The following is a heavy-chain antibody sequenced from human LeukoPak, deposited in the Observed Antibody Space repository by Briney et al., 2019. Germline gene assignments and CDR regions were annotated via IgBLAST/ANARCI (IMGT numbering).Heavy chain of an antibody. J-gene: IGHJ5*02. CDR3: ARGVTAPVSLGFSS. D-gene: IGHD5-18*01. CDR1: GFTFSSYS. V-gene: IGHV3-21*01. Sequence: GGSLRLSCAASGFTFSSYSMNWVRQAPEKGLEWVSSISSANSYIYYADSVKGRFTISRDNAKNALYLQMNSLRAEDTAVYYCARGVTAPVSLGFSSWGQGTLVTVSS. CDR2: ISSANSYI.